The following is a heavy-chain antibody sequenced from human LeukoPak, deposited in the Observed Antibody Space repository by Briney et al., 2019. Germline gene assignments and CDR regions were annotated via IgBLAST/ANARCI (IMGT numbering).Heavy chain of an antibody. J-gene: IGHJ4*02. V-gene: IGHV4-34*01. Sequence: KASETLSLTCAVYGGSFSGYYWSWIRQPPGKGLEWVGGINHSGSTNYNPSLKSRVTISVDTSKNQFSLKLSSVTAADTAVYYCARMGGYGRWLRPGAVGYWGQGTLVTVSS. CDR1: GGSFSGYY. CDR3: ARMGGYGRWLRPGAVGY. D-gene: IGHD5-12*01. CDR2: INHSGST.